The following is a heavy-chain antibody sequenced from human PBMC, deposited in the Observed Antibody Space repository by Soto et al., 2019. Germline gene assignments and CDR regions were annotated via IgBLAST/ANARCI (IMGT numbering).Heavy chain of an antibody. J-gene: IGHJ4*02. CDR2: INHSEST. CDR3: ARQIGRGSWSFDN. D-gene: IGHD2-15*01. CDR1: GGSFSGYY. Sequence: SETLSLTCAVYGGSFSGYYWSWIRQPPGKGLEWIGSINHSESTNYNPSLNSRVTISVDTSKNQFSLNLNSVTAADTAVYYCARQIGRGSWSFDNWGQGTLVTVSS. V-gene: IGHV4-34*01.